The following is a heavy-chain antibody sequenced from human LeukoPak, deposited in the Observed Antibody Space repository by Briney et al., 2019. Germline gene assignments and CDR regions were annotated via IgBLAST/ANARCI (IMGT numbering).Heavy chain of an antibody. J-gene: IGHJ4*02. CDR2: INPNSGGT. Sequence: ASVKASCKASGYTFTGYYMHWVRQAPGQGLEWMGWINPNSGGTNYAQKFQGRVTKTRDTSISTAYMELSRLRSDDTAVYYCARGYCSSTSCLSFDYWGQETLVTVSS. CDR3: ARGYCSSTSCLSFDY. V-gene: IGHV1-2*02. CDR1: GYTFTGYY. D-gene: IGHD2-2*01.